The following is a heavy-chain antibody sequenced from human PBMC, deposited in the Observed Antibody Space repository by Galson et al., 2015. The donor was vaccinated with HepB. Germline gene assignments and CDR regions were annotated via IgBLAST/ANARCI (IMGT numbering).Heavy chain of an antibody. J-gene: IGHJ4*02. D-gene: IGHD3-10*01. Sequence: SLRLSCAASGFTFSSYGMHWVRQAPGKGLEWVAFIRYDGSNKYYADSVKGRFTISRDNSKNTLYLQMNSLRAEDTAVYYCAKGPYYGSGSYLDYWGQGTLVTVSS. V-gene: IGHV3-30*02. CDR2: IRYDGSNK. CDR1: GFTFSSYG. CDR3: AKGPYYGSGSYLDY.